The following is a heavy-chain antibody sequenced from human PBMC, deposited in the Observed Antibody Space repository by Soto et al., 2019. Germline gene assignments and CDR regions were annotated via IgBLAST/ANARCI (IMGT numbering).Heavy chain of an antibody. D-gene: IGHD3-3*01. CDR1: GGAISGYY. CDR2: IYSSGGT. Sequence: QVQLQESGPGLVKPSETLSLTCTVSGGAISGYYWTWIRQSAGKGLEWIGRIYSSGGTKYNPSLKSRGTMSLDTSKNQFSLRLSSVTAADTAVYYCARGQRFSDSFDPWGQGTLVTVSS. CDR3: ARGQRFSDSFDP. J-gene: IGHJ5*02. V-gene: IGHV4-4*07.